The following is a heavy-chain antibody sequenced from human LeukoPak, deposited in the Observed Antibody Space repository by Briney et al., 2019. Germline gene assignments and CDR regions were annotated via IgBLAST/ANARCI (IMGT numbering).Heavy chain of an antibody. J-gene: IGHJ6*02. CDR2: ISTYNGYT. CDR3: AREGYYHGSGTYSPPRYYGMDV. V-gene: IGHV1-18*01. Sequence: GASVTVSCKASGYTFTSYGISWVRQAPGHGLEWMGWISTYNGYTNYAQKFQGRVRMTTDTSTTTVYMELRSLRSDDTAVYYCAREGYYHGSGTYSPPRYYGMDVWGQGTTVIVSS. CDR1: GYTFTSYG. D-gene: IGHD3-10*01.